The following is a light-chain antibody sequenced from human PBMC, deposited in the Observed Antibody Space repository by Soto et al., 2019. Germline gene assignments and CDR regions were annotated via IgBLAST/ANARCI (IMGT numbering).Light chain of an antibody. Sequence: QSVLTQPPSVSGAPGQRVTISCTGSSSNIGAGFDVHWYQQLPGAAPKLLIYGNNNRPSGVPDRFSGSKSGTSASLAITGLQAEDEADYYCQSYDTSLSGSRAVFGGGTKLTVL. CDR2: GNN. V-gene: IGLV1-40*01. CDR1: SSNIGAGFD. CDR3: QSYDTSLSGSRAV. J-gene: IGLJ2*01.